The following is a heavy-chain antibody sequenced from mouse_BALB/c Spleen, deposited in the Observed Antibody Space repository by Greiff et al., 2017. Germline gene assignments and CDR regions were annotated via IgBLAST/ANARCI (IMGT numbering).Heavy chain of an antibody. J-gene: IGHJ4*01. CDR3: ARNYAMDY. V-gene: IGHV1-63*02. CDR1: GYTFTNYW. Sequence: VNVVESGAELVRPGTSVKISCKASGYTFTNYWLGWVKQRPGHGLEWIGDIYPGGGYTNYNEKFKGKATLTADTSSSTAYMQLSSLTSEDSAVYFCARNYAMDYWGQGTSVTVSS. CDR2: IYPGGGYT.